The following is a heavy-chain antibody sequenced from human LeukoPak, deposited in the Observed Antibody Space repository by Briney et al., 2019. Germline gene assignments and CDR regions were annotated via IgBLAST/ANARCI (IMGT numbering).Heavy chain of an antibody. CDR3: ARHPNSNWDY. CDR2: ISSDGTTM. CDR1: GFSFSDFY. V-gene: IGHV3-11*01. D-gene: IGHD6-13*01. Sequence: GGSLRLSCAVSGFSFSDFYMSWIRQAPGKGLEWVSYISSDGTTMYYADSVKGRFTASRDNAQNSLYLQMNSLRVEDTAVYYCARHPNSNWDYWGQGTLVTVSS. J-gene: IGHJ4*02.